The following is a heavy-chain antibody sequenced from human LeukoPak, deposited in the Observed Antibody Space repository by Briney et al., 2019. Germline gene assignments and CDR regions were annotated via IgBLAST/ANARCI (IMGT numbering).Heavy chain of an antibody. V-gene: IGHV4-39*01. D-gene: IGHD4-17*01. CDR3: ASSPRGDYVY. CDR1: GGSISRVGDS. J-gene: IGHJ4*02. CDR2: IYYSGST. Sequence: PSESLSLTCTVSGGSISRVGDSSGGSRQPPGKGLEWIGRIYYSGSTYYNPSLKSRVTISVDTSKTQFSLKLSSVTAADTAVYYCASSPRGDYVYWGQGTMVTVSS.